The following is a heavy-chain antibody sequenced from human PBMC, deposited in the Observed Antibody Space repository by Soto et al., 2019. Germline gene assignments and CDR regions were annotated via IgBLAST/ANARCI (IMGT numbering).Heavy chain of an antibody. CDR2: IYYCGIT. J-gene: IGHJ5*02. V-gene: IGHV4-31*03. D-gene: IGHD2-15*01. CDR3: ARDETYCSGGSCYFRTQGFDP. Sequence: PSETLSLTCTVSGGSISSGVYYWSWIRQHPGKGLEWIGYIYYCGITYYNPSLKSRVTISVDTSKNQFSLKLSSVTAADTAVYYCARDETYCSGGSCYFRTQGFDPWGQGTLVTVSS. CDR1: GGSISSGVYY.